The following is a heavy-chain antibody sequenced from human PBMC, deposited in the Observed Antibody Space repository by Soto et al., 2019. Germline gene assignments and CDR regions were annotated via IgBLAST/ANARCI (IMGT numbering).Heavy chain of an antibody. V-gene: IGHV3-33*01. CDR3: ARYSSGLDY. CDR1: GFTFSSYG. CDR2: IWYDGSNK. Sequence: PGGSLRLSCAASGFTFSSYGMHWVRQAPGKGLEWVANIWYDGSNKYYVDSVKGRFTISRDNSQNTVYLQMNSLRGEDTAVYYCARYSSGLDYWGQGTQVTVSS. D-gene: IGHD6-19*01. J-gene: IGHJ4*02.